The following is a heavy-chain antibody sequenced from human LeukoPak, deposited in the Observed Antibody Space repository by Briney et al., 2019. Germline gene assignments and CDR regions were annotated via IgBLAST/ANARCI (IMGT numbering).Heavy chain of an antibody. CDR1: GFTFSSYA. Sequence: PGGSLRLSCAASGFTFSSYAMSWVRQAPGKGLEWVSAIIGSGGSTYYADSVKGRFTISRDNSKNTLYLQMNSLRAEDTAVYYCARLLDVAVAPRNYFDYWGQGTLVTVSS. D-gene: IGHD3-22*01. CDR3: ARLLDVAVAPRNYFDY. CDR2: IIGSGGST. J-gene: IGHJ4*02. V-gene: IGHV3-23*01.